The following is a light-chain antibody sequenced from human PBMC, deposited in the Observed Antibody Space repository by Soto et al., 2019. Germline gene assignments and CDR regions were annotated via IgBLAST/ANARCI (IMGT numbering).Light chain of an antibody. V-gene: IGLV1-44*01. CDR3: AAWDDSLNGLV. CDR1: SSNIGSNT. J-gene: IGLJ2*01. Sequence: QSVLTQPPSASGTPGQRVTISCSGSSSNIGSNTVNWYQQLPGTAPKLLIYSNNQWPSGVPDRFSGSKSGTSASLAISGLQSEDAADYYCAAWDDSLNGLVFGGGTKLTVL. CDR2: SNN.